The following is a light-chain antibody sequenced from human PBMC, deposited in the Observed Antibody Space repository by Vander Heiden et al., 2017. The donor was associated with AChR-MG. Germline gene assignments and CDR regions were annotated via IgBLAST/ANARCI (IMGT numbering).Light chain of an antibody. Sequence: EIVLTQSPATRSLSPGGRATLSCRARRGVSSYLAWYQQKPGQAPRLLIYDASNRATGIPARFSGSGSGTDFTLTISSLEPEDFAVYYCQQRSNWPPAFGQGTRLEIK. CDR1: RGVSSY. V-gene: IGKV3-11*01. J-gene: IGKJ5*01. CDR2: DAS. CDR3: QQRSNWPPA.